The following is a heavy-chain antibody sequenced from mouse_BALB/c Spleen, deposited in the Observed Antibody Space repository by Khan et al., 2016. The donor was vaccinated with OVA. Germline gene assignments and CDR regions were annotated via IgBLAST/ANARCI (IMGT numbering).Heavy chain of an antibody. J-gene: IGHJ2*01. V-gene: IGHV1-20*02. CDR3: ERKNGSDFDY. CDR2: INPHIGET. CDR1: GYSFTGYF. Sequence: VQLKQSGPELVKPGASVKISCKASGYSFTGYFMNWVMQSHGKSLEWIGRINPHIGETLYNQKFKGKATLTVDESSRTAHLALRSLASEDSAVYYCERKNGSDFDYWGQGTTLTVSS.